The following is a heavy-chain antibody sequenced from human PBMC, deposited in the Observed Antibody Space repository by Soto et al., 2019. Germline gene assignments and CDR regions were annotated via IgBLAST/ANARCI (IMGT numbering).Heavy chain of an antibody. CDR3: ARAGVVVVPAAILNYYYYYGMDV. D-gene: IGHD2-2*02. V-gene: IGHV4-4*02. Sequence: SETLSLTCAVSGGSISSSNWWSWVRRPPGKGLEWIGEIYHSGSTNYNPSLKSRVTISVDKSKNQFSLKLSSVTAADTAVYYCARAGVVVVPAAILNYYYYYGMDVWGQGTTVTVSS. J-gene: IGHJ6*02. CDR1: GGSISSSNW. CDR2: IYHSGST.